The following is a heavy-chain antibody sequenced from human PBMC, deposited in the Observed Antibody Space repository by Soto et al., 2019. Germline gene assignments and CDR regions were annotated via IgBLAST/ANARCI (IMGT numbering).Heavy chain of an antibody. CDR1: GGSISGTTYS. D-gene: IGHD6-13*01. CDR3: ARGQGAAAGHSNFDY. J-gene: IGHJ4*02. Sequence: QLQLQESGSGLVKPSQTLSLTCAVSGGSISGTTYSWSWIRQPPGKGLEWIGYIYDSGNTYYNPSLKSPFSISVDRSKNQFSLQLSSVTAADTAVYYCARGQGAAAGHSNFDYWGQGALVTVSS. CDR2: IYDSGNT. V-gene: IGHV4-30-2*01.